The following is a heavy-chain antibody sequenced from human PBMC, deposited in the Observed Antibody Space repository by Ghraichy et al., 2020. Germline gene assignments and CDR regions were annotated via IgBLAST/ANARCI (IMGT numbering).Heavy chain of an antibody. V-gene: IGHV4-39*01. Sequence: SETLSLTCTVSGGSISSSSYYWGWIRQPPGKGLEWIGSIYYSGSTYYNPSLKSRVTISVDTSKNQFSLKLSSVTAADTAVYYCARQAYRIPRGWFDPWGQGTLVTVSS. J-gene: IGHJ5*02. CDR1: GGSISSSSYY. CDR2: IYYSGST. CDR3: ARQAYRIPRGWFDP. D-gene: IGHD2-21*01.